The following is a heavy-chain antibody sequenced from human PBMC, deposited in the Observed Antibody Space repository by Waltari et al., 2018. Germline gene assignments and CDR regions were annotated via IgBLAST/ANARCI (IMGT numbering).Heavy chain of an antibody. CDR2: IYYSGGT. CDR1: GGSISSSSYY. V-gene: IGHV4-39*07. Sequence: QLQLQESGPGLVKPSETLSLTCTVSGGSISSSSYYWGWIRQPPGKGLEWIGSIYYSGGTYYNPSLKSRVTISVDTSKNQFSLKLSSVTAADTAVYYCARGLAVKDIVVVPAAHFDYWGQGTLVTVSS. D-gene: IGHD2-2*01. J-gene: IGHJ4*02. CDR3: ARGLAVKDIVVVPAAHFDY.